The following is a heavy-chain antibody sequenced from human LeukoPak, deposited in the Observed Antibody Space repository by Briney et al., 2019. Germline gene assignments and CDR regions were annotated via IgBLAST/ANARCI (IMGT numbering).Heavy chain of an antibody. D-gene: IGHD2-15*01. J-gene: IGHJ4*02. CDR2: ISSSSSYI. Sequence: GGSLRLSCAGSGFTFSSYSMNWVRQAPGKGLEGVSSISSSSSYIYYADAVKGRFTISRDNAKNSLYLQMNSLRAEDTAMYYCARDVVVVVASDSNFNYWGQGTLVTVSS. V-gene: IGHV3-21*01. CDR1: GFTFSSYS. CDR3: ARDVVVVVASDSNFNY.